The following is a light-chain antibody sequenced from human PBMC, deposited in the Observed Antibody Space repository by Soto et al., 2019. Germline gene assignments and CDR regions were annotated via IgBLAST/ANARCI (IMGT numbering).Light chain of an antibody. Sequence: DIQMTQSPSSLSASVVDRVTITGQASQDINSYLSWYQQRPGKAPKLLIYDAFTLETGVPSRFSGSGSGTDFIFTISSLQPEDFATYYCQQYDTFPVTFGQGTRLEIK. CDR1: QDINSY. CDR2: DAF. V-gene: IGKV1-33*01. J-gene: IGKJ5*01. CDR3: QQYDTFPVT.